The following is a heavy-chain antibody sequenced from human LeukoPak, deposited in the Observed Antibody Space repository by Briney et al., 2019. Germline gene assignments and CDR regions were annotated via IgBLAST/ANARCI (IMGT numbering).Heavy chain of an antibody. CDR1: GGSISSYY. Sequence: SETLSLTCTVSGGSISSYYWSWIRQPPGKGLEWIGDIYYSGSTNYNPSLKSRVTTSVDTSTNQFSLMLSSVTAADTAVYYCATXXXTVIPYFQHWGQGTLVTVSS. CDR2: IYYSGST. J-gene: IGHJ1*01. V-gene: IGHV4-59*08. D-gene: IGHD4-17*01. CDR3: ATXXXTVIPYFQH.